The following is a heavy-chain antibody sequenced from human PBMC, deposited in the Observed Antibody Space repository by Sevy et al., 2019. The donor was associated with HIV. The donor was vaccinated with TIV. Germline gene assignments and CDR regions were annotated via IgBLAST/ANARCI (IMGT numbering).Heavy chain of an antibody. CDR2: IYPGDSDT. CDR1: GYSFTSYW. Sequence: GESLKISCKGSGYSFTSYWIGWVHQMSGKGLEWMGIIYPGDSDTTYSPSFQGQVTISADKSISTAYLQWSSLKASDTAVYYCARGTTVTRIDYWGQGALVTVSS. J-gene: IGHJ4*02. D-gene: IGHD4-17*01. CDR3: ARGTTVTRIDY. V-gene: IGHV5-51*07.